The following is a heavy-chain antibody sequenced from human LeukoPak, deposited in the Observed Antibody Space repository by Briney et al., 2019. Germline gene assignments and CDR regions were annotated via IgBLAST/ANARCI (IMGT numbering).Heavy chain of an antibody. J-gene: IGHJ3*02. CDR3: ANPTRGYYDSSGYYHRDAAFDI. Sequence: GGSLRLSCAASGFTFSSYAMSWVRQAPGKGLEWVSAISGSGGSTYYADSVKGRFTISRDNSKNTLYLQMNSLRAEDTAVYYYANPTRGYYDSSGYYHRDAAFDIWGQGTMVTVSS. CDR1: GFTFSSYA. CDR2: ISGSGGST. D-gene: IGHD3-22*01. V-gene: IGHV3-23*01.